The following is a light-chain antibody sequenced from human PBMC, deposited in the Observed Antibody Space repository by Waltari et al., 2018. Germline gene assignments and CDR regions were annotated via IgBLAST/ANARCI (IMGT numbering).Light chain of an antibody. Sequence: ETVLTQSPDILSLSPGERATLSCRASLRVSTYLAWDQRQPGQAPRLLVSDASNRATGIPARFSDSWSVTDFTLTISSLEPEDFAVYYCQQRSNGLTFGGGTKVEIK. V-gene: IGKV3-11*01. CDR2: DAS. J-gene: IGKJ4*01. CDR3: QQRSNGLT. CDR1: LRVSTY.